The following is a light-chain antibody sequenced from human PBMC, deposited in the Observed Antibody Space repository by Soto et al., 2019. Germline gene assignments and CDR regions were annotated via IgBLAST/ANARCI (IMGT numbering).Light chain of an antibody. CDR3: QQTFHSPRT. CDR2: DSS. J-gene: IGKJ2*01. V-gene: IGKV3-20*01. CDR1: QSIISNF. Sequence: EIVLTQAPGTLSLSPGETASLSCWASQSIISNFLAWYQQRRGQPPRLLIYDSSRRASGIPARFTGSGYGTAFTLTIRRVEPDDSAVYYCQQTFHSPRTFGQGTRLEI.